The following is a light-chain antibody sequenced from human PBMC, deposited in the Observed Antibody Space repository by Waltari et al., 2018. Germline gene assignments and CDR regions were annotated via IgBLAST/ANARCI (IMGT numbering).Light chain of an antibody. CDR2: DAS. J-gene: IGKJ4*01. CDR3: QQRTHRPLT. Sequence: EIVLTQSPGTLSLSPGGRATLSCRASQSVSRYLAWYQFKPGLAPRLLIYDASNSAAGVPARFSGSGFGTDFTLTISSLEPEDFAIYYCQQRTHRPLTFGGGTKVEIK. V-gene: IGKV3-11*01. CDR1: QSVSRY.